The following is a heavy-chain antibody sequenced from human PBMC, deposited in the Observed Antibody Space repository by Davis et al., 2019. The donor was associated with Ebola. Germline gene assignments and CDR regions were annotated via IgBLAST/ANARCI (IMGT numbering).Heavy chain of an antibody. J-gene: IGHJ4*02. Sequence: GESLKISCKGSGYSFTTYWIGWLRQMPGKGLEWMGIIYPGDSDTRYSPSFQGQVTISADKSISTAYLQWSSLKASDTAMYYCARQITIFGVVILDYWGQGTLVTVSS. CDR1: GYSFTTYW. CDR2: IYPGDSDT. D-gene: IGHD3-3*01. V-gene: IGHV5-51*01. CDR3: ARQITIFGVVILDY.